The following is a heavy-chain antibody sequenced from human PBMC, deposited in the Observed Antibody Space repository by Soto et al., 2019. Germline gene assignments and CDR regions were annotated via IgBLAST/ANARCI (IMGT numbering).Heavy chain of an antibody. Sequence: VQLVESGGGVVQPGRSLRLSCAASGFTFSSYGMHWVRQAPGKGLEWVAVISYDGSNKYYADSVKGRFTISRDNSKNTLYLQMNSLRAEDTAVYYCAKDTELAFDYWGQGTLVTVSS. J-gene: IGHJ4*02. CDR1: GFTFSSYG. CDR3: AKDTELAFDY. D-gene: IGHD1-26*01. V-gene: IGHV3-30*18. CDR2: ISYDGSNK.